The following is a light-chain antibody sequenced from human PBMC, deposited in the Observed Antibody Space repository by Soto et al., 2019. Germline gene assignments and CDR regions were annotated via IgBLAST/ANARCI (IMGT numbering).Light chain of an antibody. V-gene: IGKV1-5*03. CDR2: KAS. CDR3: QKNNAFSRT. J-gene: IGKJ2*01. CDR1: RSISNW. Sequence: DIQMTQSPSTLSASVGDRVTITCRASRSISNWLAWYQQKPGKAPKLLIYKASSLESGVPSRFSGSGSGTESPLTISSPRPDDFAPFYCQKNNAFSRTLGQGPKLQIK.